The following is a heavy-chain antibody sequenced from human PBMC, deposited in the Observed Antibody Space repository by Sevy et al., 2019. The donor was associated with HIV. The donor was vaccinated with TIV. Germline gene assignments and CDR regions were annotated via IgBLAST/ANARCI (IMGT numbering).Heavy chain of an antibody. V-gene: IGHV3-74*01. CDR2: INNDGSTT. Sequence: GGSLRLSCAASGFSFSNYWMHWVRQAPGKGLVWVSRINNDGSTTSYADSVKGRFTISRDNAKNTRYLQMNSLRAEDTAVYYCAGDYYDSKGMDVWGQGTTVTVSS. D-gene: IGHD3-22*01. CDR1: GFSFSNYW. CDR3: AGDYYDSKGMDV. J-gene: IGHJ6*02.